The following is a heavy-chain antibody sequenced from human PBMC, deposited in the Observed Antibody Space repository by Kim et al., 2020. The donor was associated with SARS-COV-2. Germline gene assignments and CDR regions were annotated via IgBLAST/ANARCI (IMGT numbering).Heavy chain of an antibody. V-gene: IGHV3-23*01. Sequence: GGSLRLSCAASGFTFSTYTMHWVRQAPGKGLEWVSAITDSGGTTYYADSVKGRFTISRDNSKNTLYLQMNSLRAEDMAVYYCTRSNDYYSGGTNWG. CDR3: TRSNDYYSGGTN. CDR2: ITDSGGTT. CDR1: GFTFSTYT. D-gene: IGHD2-15*01. J-gene: IGHJ1*01.